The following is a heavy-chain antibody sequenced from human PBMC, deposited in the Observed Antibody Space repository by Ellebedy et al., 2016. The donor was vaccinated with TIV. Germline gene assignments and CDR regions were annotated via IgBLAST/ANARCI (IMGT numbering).Heavy chain of an antibody. D-gene: IGHD3-16*01. CDR1: GFSFSDYA. CDR3: ARGGHQIRDYYYYGMNV. CDR2: MAYDGSNK. Sequence: GGSLRLSXVASGFSFSDYALNWVRQAPGKGLEWVAVMAYDGSNKFYADSVRGRFTISRDKSEKTVYLKMNSLREEDTAVYYCARGGHQIRDYYYYGMNVWGQGTSVIVSS. J-gene: IGHJ6*02. V-gene: IGHV3-30-3*01.